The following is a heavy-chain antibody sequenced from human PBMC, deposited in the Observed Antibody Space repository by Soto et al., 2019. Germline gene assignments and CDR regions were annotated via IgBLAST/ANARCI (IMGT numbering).Heavy chain of an antibody. Sequence: QVQLVQSGAEVKKPGSSVKVSCKASGGTFSSYAISWVRQAPGQGLEWMGGIIPIFGTANYAQKFQGRVTITADEYTSTADMELSSLRSEGTAVYYFAREGSSGSHIGSWGQGTLVTVSS. V-gene: IGHV1-69*01. J-gene: IGHJ4*02. D-gene: IGHD3-22*01. CDR1: GGTFSSYA. CDR3: AREGSSGSHIGS. CDR2: IIPIFGTA.